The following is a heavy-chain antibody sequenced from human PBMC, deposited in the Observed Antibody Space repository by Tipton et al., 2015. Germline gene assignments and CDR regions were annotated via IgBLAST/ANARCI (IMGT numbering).Heavy chain of an antibody. CDR3: ARDLEHGMDV. V-gene: IGHV4-59*01. CDR2: VFHTGAT. Sequence: TLSLTCTVSGVSISSYYWTWIRQPPGKGLQWVGNVFHTGATSYNSSLKSRLTFSIDTSKNQFSLTLNSVAAADTAVYYCARDLEHGMDVWGHGTTVTVSS. J-gene: IGHJ6*02. CDR1: GVSISSYY. D-gene: IGHD5-24*01.